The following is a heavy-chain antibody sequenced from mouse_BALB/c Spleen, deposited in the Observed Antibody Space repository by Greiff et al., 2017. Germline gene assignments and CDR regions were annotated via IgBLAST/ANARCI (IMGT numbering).Heavy chain of an antibody. J-gene: IGHJ1*01. Sequence: EVQLQQSGTVLARPGASVKMSCKASGYTFTSYWMHWLKRRPGLGLEWMGAIYPGNSDTSYNQKFKGKAKLTATTSTSTAYMELSSLTIEDSAVYSCTRSDGYWYFDVWGAGTTVTVSS. CDR1: GYTFTSYW. CDR3: TRSDGYWYFDV. V-gene: IGHV1-5*01. CDR2: IYPGNSDT.